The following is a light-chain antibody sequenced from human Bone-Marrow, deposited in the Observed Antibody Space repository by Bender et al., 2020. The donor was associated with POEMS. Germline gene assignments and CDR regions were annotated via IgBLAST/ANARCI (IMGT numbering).Light chain of an antibody. CDR3: AVWDDSLNGWV. J-gene: IGLJ3*02. V-gene: IGLV1-44*01. Sequence: QSVLTQPPSASGTPGQGVIISCSGSSSNIGSNYVYWYQHLPGTAPKLLIYSSHRRPSEVPDRFSGSRSGTSASLAISGLQSEDEADYYCAVWDDSLNGWVFGGGTKLTVL. CDR2: SSH. CDR1: SSNIGSNY.